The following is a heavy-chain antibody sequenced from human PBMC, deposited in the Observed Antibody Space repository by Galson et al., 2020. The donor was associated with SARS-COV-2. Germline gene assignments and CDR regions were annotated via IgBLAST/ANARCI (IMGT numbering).Heavy chain of an antibody. CDR1: GYTFTGYY. J-gene: IGHJ4*02. CDR2: INPNSGGT. CDR3: ARASSGWYAGYYFDY. D-gene: IGHD6-13*01. V-gene: IGHV1-2*02. Sequence: ASVKVSCKASGYTFTGYYMHWVRQAPGQGLEWMGWINPNSGGTNYAQKFQGRVTMTRDTSISTAYMELGRLRSDDTAVYYCARASSGWYAGYYFDYWGQGTLVTVSS.